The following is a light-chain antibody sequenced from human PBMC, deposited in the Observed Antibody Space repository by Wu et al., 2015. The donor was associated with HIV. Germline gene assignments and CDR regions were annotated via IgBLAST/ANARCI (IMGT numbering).Light chain of an antibody. CDR1: QSISNR. V-gene: IGKV1-39*01. J-gene: IGKJ2*01. Sequence: IQMTQSPSSLSASVGGRVTITCRASQSISNRLNWYQQKPGTAPKLLIYTASTSQSGVPSKFSGSGSGTEFTLTISSLQPEDFAVYYCQQSYSTPYNFGPGTKVEI. CDR3: QQSYSTPYN. CDR2: TAS.